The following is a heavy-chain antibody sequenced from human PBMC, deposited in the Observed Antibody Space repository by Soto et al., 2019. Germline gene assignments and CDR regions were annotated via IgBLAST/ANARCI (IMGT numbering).Heavy chain of an antibody. D-gene: IGHD3-16*01. CDR1: GFTFSSYA. V-gene: IGHV3-64*02. CDR2: ISSNGGST. Sequence: GGSLRLSGAASGFTFSSYAMHGVRQAPGKGLEYVSAISSNGGSTYYADSVKGRFTISGDNSKNTLYLQMGSLRAEDMAVYYCARGNLEADYVWAPPPGGGMDVWGQGTTVTVSS. J-gene: IGHJ6*02. CDR3: ARGNLEADYVWAPPPGGGMDV.